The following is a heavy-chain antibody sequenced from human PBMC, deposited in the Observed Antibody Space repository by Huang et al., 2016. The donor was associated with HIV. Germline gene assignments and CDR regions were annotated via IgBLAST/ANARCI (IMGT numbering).Heavy chain of an antibody. CDR1: DFELSSYW. V-gene: IGHV3-7*01. CDR2: IREDSGHK. Sequence: EVQLVESGGGLVQPGGSMRLSCAASDFELSSYWMMWVRQGTGKGLEGVSSIREDSGHKDYLDSVKGRFINSSANPKQSLYLHMNKLRAEYAAVYYCARDPFIKAFDIWGQGTLVTVSS. J-gene: IGHJ3*02. CDR3: ARDPFIKAFDI.